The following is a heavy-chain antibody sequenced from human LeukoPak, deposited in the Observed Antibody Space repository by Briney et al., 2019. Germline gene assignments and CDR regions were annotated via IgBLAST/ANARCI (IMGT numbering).Heavy chain of an antibody. CDR3: VRGWRNMDV. CDR2: VNNNGGTT. CDR1: GFIFTSYP. Sequence: GGSLRLSCSASGFIFTSYPMHWVRQAPGKGLEYVAVVNNNGGTTYYADSVKGRFTISRDYSKNTLYLQTSSLRPEDTAVYYCVRGWRNMDVWGQGTTVTVSS. D-gene: IGHD5-24*01. V-gene: IGHV3-64D*06. J-gene: IGHJ6*02.